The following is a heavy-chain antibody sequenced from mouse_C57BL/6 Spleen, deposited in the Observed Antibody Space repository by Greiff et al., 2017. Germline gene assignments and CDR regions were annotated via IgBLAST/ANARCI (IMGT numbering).Heavy chain of an antibody. CDR2: IDPNRGGT. J-gene: IGHJ4*01. CDR1: GYTFTSYW. CDR3: ARSGFITTVVAMDY. V-gene: IGHV1-72*01. Sequence: QVQLQQPGAELVKPGASVKLSCKASGYTFTSYWMHWVKQRPGRGLEWIGRIDPNRGGTKYTEKFKSKATLTVDKPSSTAYMQLSSLTSEDSAVYYCARSGFITTVVAMDYWGQGTSVTVSS. D-gene: IGHD1-1*01.